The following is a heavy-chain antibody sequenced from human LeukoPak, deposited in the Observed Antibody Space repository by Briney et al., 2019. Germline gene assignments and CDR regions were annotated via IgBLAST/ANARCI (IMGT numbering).Heavy chain of an antibody. CDR3: ARTEESGYNYGYFGYYYYMDV. J-gene: IGHJ6*03. V-gene: IGHV4-34*01. CDR1: GGSLSGYY. CDR2: INHSGRT. D-gene: IGHD5-18*01. Sequence: PSETLSLTCAVSGGSLSGYYWTWIRQPPGKGLEWIGEINHSGRTNYNPSLKSRVTISVDTSKNQVSLKLTSVTAADTAVYYCARTEESGYNYGYFGYYYYMDVWGKGTTVTVSS.